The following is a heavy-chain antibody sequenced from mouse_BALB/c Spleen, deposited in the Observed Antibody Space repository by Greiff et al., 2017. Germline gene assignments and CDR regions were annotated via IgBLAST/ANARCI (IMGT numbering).Heavy chain of an antibody. CDR1: GFTFSDFY. V-gene: IGHV7-1*02. D-gene: IGHD2-14*01. CDR3: ASDYRYDAMDY. CDR2: SRNKANGYTT. J-gene: IGHJ4*01. Sequence: EVKLVESGGGLVQPGGSLRLSCATSGFTFSDFYMEWVRQPPGKRLEWIAASRNKANGYTTEYSASVKGRFTISRDNSQSIIYLQMNTLRAEDSATYYCASDYRYDAMDYWGQGTSVTVSS.